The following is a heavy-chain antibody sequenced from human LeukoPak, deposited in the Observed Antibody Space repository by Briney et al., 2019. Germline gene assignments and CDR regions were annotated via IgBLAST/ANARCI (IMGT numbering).Heavy chain of an antibody. CDR3: ARGLTGPRPLAY. Sequence: SETLSLTCTVSGGSISNYYWSWIRQPPGKGLEWVGYIYYSGSTNYNPSLKSRVPISVDTSKNQFSLTLSSVTAADQAVYYCARGLTGPRPLAYWGQGTLVTVSS. CDR2: IYYSGST. J-gene: IGHJ4*02. V-gene: IGHV4-59*01. CDR1: GGSISNYY. D-gene: IGHD1-20*01.